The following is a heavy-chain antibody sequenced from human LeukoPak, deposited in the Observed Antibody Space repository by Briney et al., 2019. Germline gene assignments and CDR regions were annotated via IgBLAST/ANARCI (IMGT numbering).Heavy chain of an antibody. J-gene: IGHJ2*01. CDR3: ARGLGVVTAQSEQPKPRYFDL. CDR2: ISGYKGNA. D-gene: IGHD2-21*02. Sequence: ASVKVSCKASGYTFISYGISWVRQAPGQGLEWMGWISGYKGNANYAQNLQGRVTMTTDTSTSTAYMELRSLRSDDTAVYYCARGLGVVTAQSEQPKPRYFDLWGRGTQVTVSS. V-gene: IGHV1-18*01. CDR1: GYTFISYG.